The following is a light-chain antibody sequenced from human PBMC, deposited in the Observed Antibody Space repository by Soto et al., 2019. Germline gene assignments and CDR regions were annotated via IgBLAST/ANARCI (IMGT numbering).Light chain of an antibody. CDR2: GSS. J-gene: IGKJ4*01. V-gene: IGKV3-20*01. CDR1: QSVRSRY. Sequence: EIVLTQSPGTLSLSPGERATISCTASQSVRSRYLAWYQQKPGQAPRLLIYGSSSRATGIPDRSSGGGSGTDFTLTISRLEPEDFAVYYCQQYDSSPLTFGGGTKVDIK. CDR3: QQYDSSPLT.